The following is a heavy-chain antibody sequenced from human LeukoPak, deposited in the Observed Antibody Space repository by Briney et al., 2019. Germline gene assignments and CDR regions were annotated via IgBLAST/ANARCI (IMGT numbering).Heavy chain of an antibody. J-gene: IGHJ4*02. CDR3: AKLVGATLGDY. V-gene: IGHV3-23*01. CDR2: ISGSGGST. Sequence: GGSLRLSCEASGFTFSSYAMSWVRQAPGKGLEWVSAISGSGGSTYYADSVKGRFTISRGNSKNTLYLQMNSLRAEDTAVYYCAKLVGATLGDYWGQGTLVTVSS. D-gene: IGHD1-26*01. CDR1: GFTFSSYA.